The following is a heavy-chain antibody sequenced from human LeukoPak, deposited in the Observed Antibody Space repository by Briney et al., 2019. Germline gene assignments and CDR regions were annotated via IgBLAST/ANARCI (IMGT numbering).Heavy chain of an antibody. CDR2: VYHSVST. V-gene: IGHV4-39*02. D-gene: IGHD6-19*01. CDR3: ARGGAVNGFDV. J-gene: IGHJ3*01. Sequence: SETLSLTCTVSGGSISSGAYYWSWIRQIPGKGLEWIGEVYHSVSTDYNPSLKSRITISIDTSKSHFSLKLSSVTVADTAAYYCARGGAVNGFDVWGQGTRVTVSS. CDR1: GGSISSGAYY.